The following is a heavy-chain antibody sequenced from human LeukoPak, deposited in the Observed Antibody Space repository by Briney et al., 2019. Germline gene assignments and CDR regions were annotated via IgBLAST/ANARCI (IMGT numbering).Heavy chain of an antibody. V-gene: IGHV4-34*01. CDR2: INHSGST. J-gene: IGHJ4*02. CDR3: ARVPIDYYDSSGYY. CDR1: GGSFSGYY. D-gene: IGHD3-22*01. Sequence: SETLSHTCAVYGGSFSGYYWSWIRQPPGKGLEWIGEINHSGSTNYNPSLKSRVTISVDTSKNQFSLKLSSATAADTAVYYCARVPIDYYDSSGYYWGQGTLVTVSS.